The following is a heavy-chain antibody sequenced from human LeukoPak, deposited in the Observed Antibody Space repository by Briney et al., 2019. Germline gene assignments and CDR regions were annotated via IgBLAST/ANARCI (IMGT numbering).Heavy chain of an antibody. Sequence: ASVKVSCKASGGTFSSYAISWVRQAPGQGLEWMGRIIPILGIANYAQKFQGRVTITADKSTSTAYMELSSLRSEDTAVYYCARGATTYGYKTFDPWGQGTLVTVSS. CDR1: GGTFSSYA. CDR3: ARGATTYGYKTFDP. V-gene: IGHV1-69*04. CDR2: IIPILGIA. D-gene: IGHD5-24*01. J-gene: IGHJ5*02.